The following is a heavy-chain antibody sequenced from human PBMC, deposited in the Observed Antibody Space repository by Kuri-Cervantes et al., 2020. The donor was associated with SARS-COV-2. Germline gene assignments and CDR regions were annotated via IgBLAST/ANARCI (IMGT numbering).Heavy chain of an antibody. V-gene: IGHV4-34*01. CDR1: GGSFSGYY. CDR2: INDSGST. D-gene: IGHD2-21*01. J-gene: IGHJ3*02. CDR3: ARSPPRVVVDAFDI. Sequence: ESLKISCAVYGGSFSGYYWSWIRQPPGKGLEWIGEINDSGSTNYNPSLKSRVTISVDTSKNQFSLRLNSVIVADTAVYYRARSPPRVVVDAFDIWGQGTMVTVSS.